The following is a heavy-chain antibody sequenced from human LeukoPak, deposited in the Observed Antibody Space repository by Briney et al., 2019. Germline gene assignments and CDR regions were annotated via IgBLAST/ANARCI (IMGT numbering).Heavy chain of an antibody. V-gene: IGHV3-11*04. CDR1: GFTFSDYY. CDR2: ISSSGSTI. Sequence: GGSLRLSCAASGFTFSDYYMSWIRQAPGKGLEWVSYISSSGSTIYYAGSVKGRFTISRDNAKNSLYLQINSLRAEDTAVYYCARVETYSGNYHRCVFDYWGQGTLVTVSS. J-gene: IGHJ4*02. CDR3: ARVETYSGNYHRCVFDY. D-gene: IGHD1-26*01.